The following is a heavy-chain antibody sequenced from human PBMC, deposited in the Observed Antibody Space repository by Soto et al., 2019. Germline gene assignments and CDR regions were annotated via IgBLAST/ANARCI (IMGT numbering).Heavy chain of an antibody. Sequence: GGSLRLSCAASGFTFSSYGMHWVRQAPGKGLEWVAVISYDGSNKYYADSVKGRFTISRDNSKNTLYLQMNSLRAEDTAVYYCAKDGDSSGSTDYWGQGTLVTVSS. CDR3: AKDGDSSGSTDY. CDR2: ISYDGSNK. CDR1: GFTFSSYG. D-gene: IGHD3-22*01. J-gene: IGHJ4*02. V-gene: IGHV3-30*18.